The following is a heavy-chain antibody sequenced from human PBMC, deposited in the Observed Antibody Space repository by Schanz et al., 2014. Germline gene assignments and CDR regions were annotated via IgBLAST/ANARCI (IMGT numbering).Heavy chain of an antibody. Sequence: QVQLVQSGAEVKKPGASVKVSCKASGYTFTSYGISWVRQAPGQGLEWMGWISAYTNNTNYAQKLQGRVTMTRNTSMSTAYIELHILTSEDTAVYYCARGRTFDYWGEGTLVTVPS. J-gene: IGHJ4*02. CDR1: GYTFTSYG. CDR3: ARGRTFDY. V-gene: IGHV1-18*01. CDR2: ISAYTNNT.